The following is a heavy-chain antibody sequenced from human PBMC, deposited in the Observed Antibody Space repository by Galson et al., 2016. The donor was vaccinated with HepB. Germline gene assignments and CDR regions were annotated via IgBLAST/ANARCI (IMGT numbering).Heavy chain of an antibody. CDR2: INPGNGDT. CDR3: AKDHGDYGDYVPDS. CDR1: GYTFTNYA. V-gene: IGHV1-3*01. D-gene: IGHD4-17*01. Sequence: VKVSCKASGYTFTNYAMNWVRQAPGHRLEWMGWINPGNGDTNYAQQFQGRVSFTRDTSAKIAYMELSSLRAEDTGVYFCAKDHGDYGDYVPDSWGQGALVTVSS. J-gene: IGHJ5*01.